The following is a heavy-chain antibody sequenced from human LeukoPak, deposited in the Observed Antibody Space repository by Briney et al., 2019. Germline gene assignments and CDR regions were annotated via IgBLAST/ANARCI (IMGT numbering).Heavy chain of an antibody. V-gene: IGHV3-21*01. J-gene: IGHJ4*02. CDR2: ITSSSSYI. CDR1: GFTFNTYN. Sequence: GGSLRLSCAASGFTFNTYNMNWVRQAPGQGLEWVSSITSSSSYIYYADSVKGRFTISRDNAKNSLYLQMNSLRAEDTAMYYCAKDSRWSFDYWGQGTLVTVSS. D-gene: IGHD6-13*01. CDR3: AKDSRWSFDY.